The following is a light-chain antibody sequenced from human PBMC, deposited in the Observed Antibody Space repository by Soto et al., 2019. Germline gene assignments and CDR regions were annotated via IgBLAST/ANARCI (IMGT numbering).Light chain of an antibody. Sequence: DIVMTQSPDSLAVSLGERATINCKSSQTLLDSSNNKASLSWYQQKPGQPPKLLIYWTSTREFGVPDRFSGSGSGTDFTITISSLQAEDVAVYYCQQYFNSPRTFGHGTKVEIK. J-gene: IGKJ1*01. V-gene: IGKV4-1*01. CDR2: WTS. CDR1: QTLLDSSNNKAS. CDR3: QQYFNSPRT.